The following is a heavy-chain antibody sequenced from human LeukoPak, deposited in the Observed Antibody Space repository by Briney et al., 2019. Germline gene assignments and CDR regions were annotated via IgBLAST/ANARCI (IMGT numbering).Heavy chain of an antibody. CDR1: GGSISSGDYY. J-gene: IGHJ6*03. CDR2: IYYSGST. CDR3: ARGADYYYMDV. V-gene: IGHV4-30-4*08. Sequence: PSETLSLTCIVSGGSISSGDYYWSWIRQPPGKGLEWIGYIYYSGSTYYNPSLKSRVTISVDTSKNQFSLKLSSVTAADTAVYYCARGADYYYMDVWGKGTTVTVSS.